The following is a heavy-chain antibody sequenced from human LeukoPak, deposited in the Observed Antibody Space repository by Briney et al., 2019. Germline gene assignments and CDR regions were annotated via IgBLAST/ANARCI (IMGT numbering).Heavy chain of an antibody. CDR3: ARQRSSWYDY. V-gene: IGHV4-39*01. CDR2: IYYSGST. CDR1: GGSISSSSYY. D-gene: IGHD6-13*01. J-gene: IGHJ4*02. Sequence: SSETLSLTCTVSGGSISSSSYYWGWIRQPPGKGVEWIGSIYYSGSTNYNPSLKSRVTISVDTSKNQFSLKLSSVTAADTAVYYCARQRSSWYDYWGQGTLVTVSS.